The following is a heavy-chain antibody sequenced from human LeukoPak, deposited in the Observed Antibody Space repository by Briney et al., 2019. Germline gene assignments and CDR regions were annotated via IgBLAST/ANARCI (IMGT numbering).Heavy chain of an antibody. V-gene: IGHV3-48*02. CDR2: ISGRSSTI. Sequence: PGGSLRLSCAASGFTFSDYSMNWVRQAPGKGLERISYISGRSSTIYYADSVKGRFTISRDNAKTSLYLQMNSLRDEDTAVYYCARDQTYYVSSGYYYVTYLQHWGQGILVTVSS. J-gene: IGHJ1*01. D-gene: IGHD3-22*01. CDR3: ARDQTYYVSSGYYYVTYLQH. CDR1: GFTFSDYS.